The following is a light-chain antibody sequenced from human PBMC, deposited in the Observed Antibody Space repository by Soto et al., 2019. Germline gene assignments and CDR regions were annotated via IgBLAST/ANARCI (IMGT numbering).Light chain of an antibody. CDR2: GNH. J-gene: IGLJ2*01. V-gene: IGLV1-40*01. Sequence: QSVLTQPPSVSGAPGQRVTIACTGSSSNIGAGYDVHWYQQLPGTAPKLLIYGNHNRSSGVPDRFSGSKSGTSASLAITGLQAEDEADYYCQSYDSSLSGVVFGGGTQLTVL. CDR3: QSYDSSLSGVV. CDR1: SSNIGAGYD.